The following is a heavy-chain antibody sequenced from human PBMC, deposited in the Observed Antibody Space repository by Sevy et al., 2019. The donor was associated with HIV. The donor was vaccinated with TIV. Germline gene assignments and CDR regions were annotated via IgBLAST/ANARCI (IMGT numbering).Heavy chain of an antibody. D-gene: IGHD5-18*01. CDR2: ISGSAHRT. CDR3: VKEVSEYSYSDY. J-gene: IGHJ4*02. CDR1: GFTFSNYA. V-gene: IGHV3-23*01. Sequence: GGSLRLSCAASGFTFSNYAMSWVRQTPGKGLEWVSAISGSAHRTYYTDSVKGRFTISRDNSKNMLFLQMNSLRAEDTAVYYCVKEVSEYSYSDYWAREPWSPSPQ.